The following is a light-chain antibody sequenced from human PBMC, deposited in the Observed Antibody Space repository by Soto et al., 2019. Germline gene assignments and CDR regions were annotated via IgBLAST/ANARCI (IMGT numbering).Light chain of an antibody. CDR1: SDVVGNYNL. Sequence: QSALTQPASVSGSPGQSITISCTGTSDVVGNYNLVSWYQQHPGKAPKLIIYEGNKRPSGVSNRFSGSKSANTASLTISGFRARDEADYSGCSSESRTTPVVFGGGTKMTVL. V-gene: IGLV2-23*01. CDR2: EGN. J-gene: IGLJ2*01. CDR3: CSSESRTTPVV.